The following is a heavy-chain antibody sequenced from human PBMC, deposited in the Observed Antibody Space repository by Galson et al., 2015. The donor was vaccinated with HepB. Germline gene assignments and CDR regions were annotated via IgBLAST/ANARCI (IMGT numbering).Heavy chain of an antibody. J-gene: IGHJ6*02. V-gene: IGHV4-61*02. D-gene: IGHD2-15*01. Sequence: TLSLTCTVSGGSISSGSYYWSWIRQPAGKGLEWIGRIYTSGSTNYNPSLKSRVTMSVDTSKNQFSLKLSSVTAADTAVYYCARDKAAVKRWWSYGMDVWGQGTTVTVSS. CDR1: GGSISSGSYY. CDR3: ARDKAAVKRWWSYGMDV. CDR2: IYTSGST.